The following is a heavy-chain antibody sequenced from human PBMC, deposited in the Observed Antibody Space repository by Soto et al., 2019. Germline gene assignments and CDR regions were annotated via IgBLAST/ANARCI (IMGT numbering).Heavy chain of an antibody. Sequence: GESLKISCPASGFTFSSYAMSWVRQAPGKGLEWVSAISGSGGSTYYADSVKGRFTISRDNSKNTLYLQMNSLRAEDTAVYYCANFVLIVVDRTHLDAFXIWGKGTMFTVPS. V-gene: IGHV3-23*01. J-gene: IGHJ3*02. D-gene: IGHD3-22*01. CDR1: GFTFSSYA. CDR2: ISGSGGST. CDR3: ANFVLIVVDRTHLDAFXI.